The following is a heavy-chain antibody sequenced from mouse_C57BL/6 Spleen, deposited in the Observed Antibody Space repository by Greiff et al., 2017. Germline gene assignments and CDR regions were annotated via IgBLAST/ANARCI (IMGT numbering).Heavy chain of an antibody. Sequence: QVQLQQPGAELVKPGASVKLSCKASGYTFTSYWMQWVKQRPGQGLEWIGEIDPSDSYTNYNQKFKGKATLTVDPSSSTAYMQLSRLTSEDSAVYYGVRDGASTMVTTSVDYWGQGTTLTVSS. CDR2: IDPSDSYT. CDR3: VRDGASTMVTTSVDY. J-gene: IGHJ2*01. V-gene: IGHV1-50*01. CDR1: GYTFTSYW. D-gene: IGHD2-2*01.